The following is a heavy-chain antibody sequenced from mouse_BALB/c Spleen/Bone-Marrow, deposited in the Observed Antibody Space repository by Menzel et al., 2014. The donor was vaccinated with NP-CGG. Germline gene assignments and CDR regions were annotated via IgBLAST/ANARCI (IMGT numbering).Heavy chain of an antibody. CDR1: GFNIKDTY. Sequence: VQLQQSGAELVKPGASVKLSCTASGFNIKDTYMHWVKQRPEQGLEWIGRIDPANGNTKYDPKFQGKATITADTSSSTAYPQLSSLTSEDTAVYYCARWEYYAMDYWVKEPQSPSPQ. V-gene: IGHV14-3*02. CDR3: ARWEYYAMDY. J-gene: IGHJ4*01. CDR2: IDPANGNT. D-gene: IGHD4-1*01.